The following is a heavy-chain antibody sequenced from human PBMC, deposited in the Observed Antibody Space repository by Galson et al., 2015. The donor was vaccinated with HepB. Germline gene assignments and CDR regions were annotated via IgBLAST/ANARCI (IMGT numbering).Heavy chain of an antibody. J-gene: IGHJ6*02. CDR1: GFSFSAYG. CDR2: ISYDGMNE. V-gene: IGHV3-30*18. D-gene: IGHD1-1*01. Sequence: SLRLSCAASGFSFSAYGMRWVRQVPGKGLEWVAIISYDGMNEYYAESVKGRFTISRDNSKNKVFLQMESLRTEDTALYYCAKGGMSLSYQLLVDYFYYAMDVWGRGTTVTVSS. CDR3: AKGGMSLSYQLLVDYFYYAMDV.